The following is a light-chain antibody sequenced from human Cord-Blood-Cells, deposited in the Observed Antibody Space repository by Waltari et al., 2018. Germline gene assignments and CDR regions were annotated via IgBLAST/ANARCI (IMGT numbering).Light chain of an antibody. Sequence: SYELTQPPSVSVSPGQTASIPCSGDKLGDKYACWYQQKPGQSPVLVIYQDSKRPSGIPERFSGYNSGNTATLTISGTQAMDEADYYCQAWDSSSVVFGGGTKLTV. CDR3: QAWDSSSVV. CDR1: KLGDKY. J-gene: IGLJ2*01. V-gene: IGLV3-1*01. CDR2: QDS.